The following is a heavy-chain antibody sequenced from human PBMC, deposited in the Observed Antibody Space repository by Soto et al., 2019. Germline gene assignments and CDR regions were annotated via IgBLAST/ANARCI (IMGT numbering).Heavy chain of an antibody. Sequence: ETLSLTCAVCSGAFSRYYRSWIRQPPGKGLEWIGEINHSGSTNYNPSLKSRVTISVDTSKNQFSLKLSSVTAADTAVYYCARGPYSSGWYVAWWFDPWGQGTLVTVS. V-gene: IGHV4-34*01. J-gene: IGHJ5*02. CDR2: INHSGST. D-gene: IGHD6-19*01. CDR3: ARGPYSSGWYVAWWFDP. CDR1: SGAFSRYY.